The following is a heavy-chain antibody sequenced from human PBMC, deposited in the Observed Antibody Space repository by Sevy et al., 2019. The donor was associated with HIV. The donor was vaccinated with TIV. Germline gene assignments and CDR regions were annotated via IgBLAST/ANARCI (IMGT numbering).Heavy chain of an antibody. J-gene: IGHJ6*02. CDR2: ISSGSSYI. CDR1: GFTFSSYSLSSYS. V-gene: IGHV3-21*01. D-gene: IGHD1-26*01. Sequence: GGSLSLSCAASGFTFSSYSLSSYSMNWVRQAPGKELEWVSSISSGSSYIFYADSVKGRFTISRDNAKNSLYLQMNSLRAEDTAVYYCARDRGVGTSSYGMDVWGQGTTVTVSS. CDR3: ARDRGVGTSSYGMDV.